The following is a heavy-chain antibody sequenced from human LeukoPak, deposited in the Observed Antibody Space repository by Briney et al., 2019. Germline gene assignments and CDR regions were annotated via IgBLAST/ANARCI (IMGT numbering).Heavy chain of an antibody. Sequence: PSETLSLTCTVSGGSISSYYWSWIRQPPGKGLEWIGYIYYSGSTNYNPSLKSRDTISVDTSKNQCSLKLSSVTAADTAVYYCARDRPDGITVTRCPYGMDVWGKGTTVTVSS. CDR3: ARDRPDGITVTRCPYGMDV. CDR2: IYYSGST. V-gene: IGHV4-59*01. J-gene: IGHJ6*04. D-gene: IGHD1-20*01. CDR1: GGSISSYY.